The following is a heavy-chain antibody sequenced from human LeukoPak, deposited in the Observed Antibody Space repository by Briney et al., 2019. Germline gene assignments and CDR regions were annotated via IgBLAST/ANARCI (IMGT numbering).Heavy chain of an antibody. CDR1: GGSFSGYY. CDR2: INHSGST. CDR3: ARGYCSSTSCFAPYWFDP. V-gene: IGHV4-34*01. Sequence: SETLSLTCAVYGGSFSGYYWSWISQPPGKWLEWIGEINHSGSTNYNPSLKSRVTISVDTSKNQFSLKLSSVTAADTAVYYCARGYCSSTSCFAPYWFDPWGQGTLVTVSS. D-gene: IGHD2-2*01. J-gene: IGHJ5*02.